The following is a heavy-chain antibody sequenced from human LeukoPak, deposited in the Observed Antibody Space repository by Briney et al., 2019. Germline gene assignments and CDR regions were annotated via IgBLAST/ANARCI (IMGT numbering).Heavy chain of an antibody. J-gene: IGHJ5*02. V-gene: IGHV4-59*01. D-gene: IGHD2-15*01. CDR3: ARGGSRIANWFDP. CDR1: GGSMSGNY. CDR2: IYYSGST. Sequence: PSETLSLTCTVSGGSMSGNYWSWIRQPPGKGLEWIGYIYYSGSTNYNPSLKSRVTISVDTSKKQFSLKLSSVTAAGTAVYYCARGGSRIANWFDPWGQGILVTVSS.